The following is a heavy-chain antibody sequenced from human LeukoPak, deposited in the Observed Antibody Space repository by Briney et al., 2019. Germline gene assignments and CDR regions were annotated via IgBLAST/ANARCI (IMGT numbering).Heavy chain of an antibody. CDR3: ARDTSGPDY. D-gene: IGHD6-19*01. CDR1: GFTFTNDW. V-gene: IGHV3-7*01. CDR2: IKEDGSEK. Sequence: GGSLRLSCAASGFTFTNDWMSWVRQAPGKGLEWVANIKEDGSEKYHVDSVKGRFTISRDNAKNSVYLQMNSLRVDDSAVYYCARDTSGPDYWGRGTLVSVSS. J-gene: IGHJ4*02.